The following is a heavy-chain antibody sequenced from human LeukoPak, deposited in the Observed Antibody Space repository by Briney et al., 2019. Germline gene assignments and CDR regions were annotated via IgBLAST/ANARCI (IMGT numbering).Heavy chain of an antibody. D-gene: IGHD2-15*01. J-gene: IGHJ5*02. CDR2: SHYSGRT. CDR3: ARDPVRYCYGGSCSSGWFDP. CDR1: GGSISSYY. Sequence: SETLPLTCTISGGSISSYYWNWIRQPPGKGLEWIGYSHYSGRTNYNPSLKSRVTISVDTSKNQFSLKLTSVTAADTAVYYCARDPVRYCYGGSCSSGWFDPWGQGTLVTVSS. V-gene: IGHV4-59*01.